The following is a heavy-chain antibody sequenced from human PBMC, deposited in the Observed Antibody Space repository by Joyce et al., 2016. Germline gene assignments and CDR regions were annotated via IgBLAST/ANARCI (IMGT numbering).Heavy chain of an antibody. CDR2: IYSNRIT. J-gene: IGHJ3*01. Sequence: QVQMQESGPGLVKPSETLSLTCSVSGGSMINQYWSWIRQPPGKGLEWIGYIYSNRITNSDPSLKSRVAMLVDTSKNQFSLSLSSVTVADTAVYYCARGGPSDAFDVWGQGTMIAVSS. CDR1: GGSMINQY. CDR3: ARGGPSDAFDV. V-gene: IGHV4-59*11.